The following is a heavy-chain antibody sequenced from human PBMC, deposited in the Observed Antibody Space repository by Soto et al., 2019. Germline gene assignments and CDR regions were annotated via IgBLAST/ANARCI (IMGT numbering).Heavy chain of an antibody. CDR2: IISGNGNT. V-gene: IGHV1-3*01. CDR3: ASGRLQLPIFDH. CDR1: RSTFTSDA. Sequence: QVQLVQSGAEVKKPGASVKLSCKAPRSTFTSDALHWVRQAPGQRLEWMGWIISGNGNTKYSQRFQGRVTITRDTSASTAYMDLSSLSSEDTAVYYCASGRLQLPIFDHWGQGTLVTVSS. D-gene: IGHD6-25*01. J-gene: IGHJ4*02.